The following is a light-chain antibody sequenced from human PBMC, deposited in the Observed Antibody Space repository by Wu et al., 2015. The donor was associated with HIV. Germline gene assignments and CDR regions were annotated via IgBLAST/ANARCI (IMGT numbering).Light chain of an antibody. CDR1: QSVSSTY. V-gene: IGKV3-20*01. J-gene: IGKJ4*01. Sequence: EIVLTQSPATLSLSPGERATLSCRASQSVSSTYLAWYQQKPGQAPRLVIHDASSRATGIPDRFSGSGSGTDFTLTISRLEPEDFAVYYCQQYGSSPLTFGGGTKVEMK. CDR2: DAS. CDR3: QQYGSSPLT.